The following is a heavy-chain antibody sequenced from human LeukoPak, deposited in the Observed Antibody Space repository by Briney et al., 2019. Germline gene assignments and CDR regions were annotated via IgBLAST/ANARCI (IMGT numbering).Heavy chain of an antibody. V-gene: IGHV1-2*04. J-gene: IGHJ6*02. Sequence: ASVNVSCKASGYTFTGYYMHWVRQAPGQGLEWMGWINPNSGGTNYAQKFQGWVTMTRDTSISTAYMELSRLRSDDTAVYYCARGPFTIFGVVKVRNYGMDVWGQGTTVTVSS. D-gene: IGHD3-3*01. CDR3: ARGPFTIFGVVKVRNYGMDV. CDR1: GYTFTGYY. CDR2: INPNSGGT.